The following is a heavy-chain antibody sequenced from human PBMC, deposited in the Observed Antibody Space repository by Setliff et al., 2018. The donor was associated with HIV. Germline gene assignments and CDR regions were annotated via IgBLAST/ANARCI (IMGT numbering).Heavy chain of an antibody. D-gene: IGHD6-19*01. J-gene: IGHJ4*02. CDR1: GYSISSGYY. V-gene: IGHV4-38-2*01. Sequence: SETLSLTCAVSGYSISSGYYWGWIRQPPGKGLEWIGCIYYSGSAYYNPSLQRRVTISVDTSKNQVSLKLNSMTAADTAVYFCVRGPQWLVQKGRVYYFDYWGQGTLVTVSS. CDR3: VRGPQWLVQKGRVYYFDY. CDR2: IYYSGSA.